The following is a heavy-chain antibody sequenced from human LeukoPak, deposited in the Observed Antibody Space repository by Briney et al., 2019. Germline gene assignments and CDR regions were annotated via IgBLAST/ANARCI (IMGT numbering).Heavy chain of an antibody. CDR2: INPNSGGT. V-gene: IGHV1-2*02. D-gene: IGHD6-13*01. CDR3: ARAIIASIAAAATDV. J-gene: IGHJ6*04. CDR1: GYSFTDYY. Sequence: ASVKVSCKASGYSFTDYYMHWVRQAPGQGLEWMGWINPNSGGTNYAQKFQGRVTMTRDTSISTAYMELNRLRSDDTAVYYCARAIIASIAAAATDVWGKGTTVTISS.